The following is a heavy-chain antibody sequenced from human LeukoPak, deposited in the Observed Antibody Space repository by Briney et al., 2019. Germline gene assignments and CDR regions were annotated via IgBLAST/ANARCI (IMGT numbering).Heavy chain of an antibody. CDR2: LIPLFGTP. J-gene: IGHJ3*02. Sequence: ASVTVSCKASGGTFNNYAINWVRQAPGQGLEWVGRLIPLFGTPNYAQKFQGKVTITADESTSTFYMDLSGLRSEDTAVYYCAHATQRLPTIMIDAFDIWGQGTRVTVSS. CDR3: AHATQRLPTIMIDAFDI. CDR1: GGTFNNYA. D-gene: IGHD5-24*01. V-gene: IGHV1-69*13.